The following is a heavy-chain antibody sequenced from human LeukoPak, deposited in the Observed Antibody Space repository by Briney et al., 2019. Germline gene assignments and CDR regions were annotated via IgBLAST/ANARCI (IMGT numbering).Heavy chain of an antibody. CDR3: ARTRHFYDSSGPKTPFFDY. D-gene: IGHD3-22*01. J-gene: IGHJ4*02. V-gene: IGHV4-59*12. CDR2: IYYSGST. Sequence: SETLSLTCTVSGGSISGYYWSWIRQPPGKGLEWIGYIYYSGSTNYNPSLKSRVTISVDTSKNQFSLKLSSVTAADTAVYYCARTRHFYDSSGPKTPFFDYWGQGTLVTVSS. CDR1: GGSISGYY.